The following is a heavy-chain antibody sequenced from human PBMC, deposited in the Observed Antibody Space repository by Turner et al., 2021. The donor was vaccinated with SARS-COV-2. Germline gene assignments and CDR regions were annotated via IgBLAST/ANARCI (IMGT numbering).Heavy chain of an antibody. D-gene: IGHD5-18*01. CDR1: GYTFTGYY. CDR3: AREDRGYSYGYGRFDP. V-gene: IGHV1-2*04. J-gene: IGHJ5*02. Sequence: QVQLVQSGAEVKKPGASVTVSCTAYGYTFTGYYMHWVRQAPGQGLECMGWINPNSGGTNYAQKFQGWVTMTRDTSISTAYMELSRLRSDDTAVYYCAREDRGYSYGYGRFDPWGQGTLVTVSS. CDR2: INPNSGGT.